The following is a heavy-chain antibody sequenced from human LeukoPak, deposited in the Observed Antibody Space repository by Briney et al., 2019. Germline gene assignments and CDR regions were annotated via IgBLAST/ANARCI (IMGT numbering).Heavy chain of an antibody. Sequence: SETLSLTCAVSGGSISRGSYYWSWIRQPAGKGLEWIGRIYTSGSTNYNPSLKGRVTISVDTSKNQISLKLSSVTAADTAVYYCARDGGRVPAASYWFDPWGRGTLVTVSS. J-gene: IGHJ5*02. CDR1: GGSISRGSYY. CDR3: ARDGGRVPAASYWFDP. V-gene: IGHV4-61*02. D-gene: IGHD2-2*01. CDR2: IYTSGST.